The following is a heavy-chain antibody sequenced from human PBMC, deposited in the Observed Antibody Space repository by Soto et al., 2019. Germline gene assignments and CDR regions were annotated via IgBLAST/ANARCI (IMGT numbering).Heavy chain of an antibody. CDR2: IYWDDDK. Sequence: SGPTLVNPTQTLTLTCTFSAFSLSTGGVGVGWIRQPPGKALEWLALIYWDDDKRYSPSLRSRLTITKNTSKNQVVLTITNIDPVDTATFYCIQSRCGGDCLQSYASYYYYGMDVWGQGTTVTVSS. D-gene: IGHD2-21*02. CDR1: AFSLSTGGVG. V-gene: IGHV2-5*02. CDR3: IQSRCGGDCLQSYASYYYYGMDV. J-gene: IGHJ6*02.